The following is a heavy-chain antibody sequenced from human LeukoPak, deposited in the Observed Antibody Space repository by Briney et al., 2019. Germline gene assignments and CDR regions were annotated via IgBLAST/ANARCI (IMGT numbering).Heavy chain of an antibody. Sequence: GSLRLSCAASGFSFSSYAVSWVRQAPGRGLEWVSGISDGDSRTYYADSVKGRFTISRDDSKNTLYLQMNSLRAEDTAVYYCAKVQLGIGVDYWGQGTLVTVSS. J-gene: IGHJ4*02. CDR1: GFSFSSYA. CDR3: AKVQLGIGVDY. CDR2: ISDGDSRT. V-gene: IGHV3-23*01. D-gene: IGHD7-27*01.